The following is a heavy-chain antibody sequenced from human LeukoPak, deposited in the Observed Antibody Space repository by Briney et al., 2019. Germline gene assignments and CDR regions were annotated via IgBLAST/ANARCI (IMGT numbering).Heavy chain of an antibody. D-gene: IGHD2-15*01. Sequence: SVKVSCKASGGTFSNLGIIWVRQAPGHGLEWMGGIIPIFATATYAQKFQGRVTITADDSTSTAYMELRSLRSDDTAVYYCTRGEDYVVEVTATTWTLFDYWGQGTLVTVSS. V-gene: IGHV1-69*13. CDR3: TRGEDYVVEVTATTWTLFDY. CDR1: GGTFSNLG. CDR2: IIPIFATA. J-gene: IGHJ4*02.